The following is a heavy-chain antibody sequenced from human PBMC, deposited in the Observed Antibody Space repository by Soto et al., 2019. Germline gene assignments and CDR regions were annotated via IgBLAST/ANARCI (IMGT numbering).Heavy chain of an antibody. D-gene: IGHD3-22*01. CDR2: IYSGGTT. V-gene: IGHV3-66*01. CDR1: GFTVSSNY. Sequence: EVQLVESGGGLVQPGGSLRLSCAASGFTVSSNYMSWVRQAPGKGLEWVSVIYSGGTTYYADSVKGRFTISRDNSKNTLYRQMNSLRAEDTAVYYCARYGDSSDYRGWFDPWGQGTLVTVSS. J-gene: IGHJ5*02. CDR3: ARYGDSSDYRGWFDP.